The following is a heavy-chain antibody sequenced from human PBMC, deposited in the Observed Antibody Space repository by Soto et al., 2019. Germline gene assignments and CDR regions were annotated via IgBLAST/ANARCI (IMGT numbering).Heavy chain of an antibody. CDR2: IYWDDDK. CDR1: GFSLSTSRGG. J-gene: IGHJ4*02. CDR3: VPTSGAGNSACFDY. D-gene: IGHD6-13*01. Sequence: QITLKESGPTLVKPTQTLTLTCTFSGFSLSTSRGGVGWIRQPPGKALEWLALIYWDDDKRYSPSLKSRLTIXNXIXKNQVVLTMTNTDPVDTATYYCVPTSGAGNSACFDYWGQGTLVTVSS. V-gene: IGHV2-5*02.